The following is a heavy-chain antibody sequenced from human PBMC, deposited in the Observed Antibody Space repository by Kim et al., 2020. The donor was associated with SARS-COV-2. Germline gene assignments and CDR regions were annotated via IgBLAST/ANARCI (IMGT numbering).Heavy chain of an antibody. D-gene: IGHD6-6*01. CDR2: IIPVFGTV. CDR3: AREWQLVLDN. V-gene: IGHV1-69*13. CDR1: GDYFNIFV. J-gene: IGHJ4*02. Sequence: SVKVSCKASGDYFNIFVISWVRQAPGQGLEWMGDIIPVFGTVNYAPKFQGRMTITADESTNTAYMELSSLKSDDTTVYYCAREWQLVLDNWGQGSLVTV.